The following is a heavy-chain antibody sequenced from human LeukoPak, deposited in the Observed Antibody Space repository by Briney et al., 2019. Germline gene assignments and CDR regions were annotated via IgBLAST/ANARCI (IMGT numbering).Heavy chain of an antibody. V-gene: IGHV3-30*02. Sequence: GGSLRLSCATSAFTFRCYGMHGVRQAPDKGVEGVAFIRYDGSNKYYADSVKGRFTISRDNAKNSLYLQMNSLRAEDTAVYYCAELGITMIGGVWGKGTTVTISS. D-gene: IGHD3-10*02. CDR1: AFTFRCYG. J-gene: IGHJ6*04. CDR2: IRYDGSNK. CDR3: AELGITMIGGV.